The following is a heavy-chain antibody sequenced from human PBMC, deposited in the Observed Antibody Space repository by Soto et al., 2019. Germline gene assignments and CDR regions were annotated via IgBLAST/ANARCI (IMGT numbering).Heavy chain of an antibody. V-gene: IGHV3-23*01. CDR3: AKDQSRITMIVVVIDAFDI. CDR1: GFTFSSYA. J-gene: IGHJ3*02. D-gene: IGHD3-22*01. CDR2: ISGSGGST. Sequence: GVSLRLSCAASGFTFSSYAMSWVRQAPGKGLEWVSAISGSGGSTYYADSVKGRFTISRDNSKNTLYLQMNSLRAEDTAVYYCAKDQSRITMIVVVIDAFDIWGQGTMVTVSS.